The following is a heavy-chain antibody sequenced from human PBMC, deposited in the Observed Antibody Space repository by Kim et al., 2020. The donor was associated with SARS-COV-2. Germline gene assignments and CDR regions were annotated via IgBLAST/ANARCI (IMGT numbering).Heavy chain of an antibody. D-gene: IGHD2-2*01. V-gene: IGHV3-23*01. J-gene: IGHJ3*02. Sequence: SVKGRFTISRDNSKNTLYLQMNSLRAEDTAVYYCVGDIVVVPAAGSAFDIWGQGTMVTVSS. CDR3: VGDIVVVPAAGSAFDI.